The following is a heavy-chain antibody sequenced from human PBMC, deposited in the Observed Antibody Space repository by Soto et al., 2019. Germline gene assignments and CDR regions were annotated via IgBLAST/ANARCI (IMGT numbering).Heavy chain of an antibody. D-gene: IGHD5-12*01. Sequence: EVQLVESGGGLVQRGGSLRLSCAASGFTFSSYWMHWVRQAPGKGLVWVSSINSDGSSTSYADSVKGRFTISRDNAKNTLYLEMNSLRAEDTAVYYCARRWLRPNWFDPWGQGTLVTVSS. CDR3: ARRWLRPNWFDP. CDR2: INSDGSST. V-gene: IGHV3-74*01. CDR1: GFTFSSYW. J-gene: IGHJ5*02.